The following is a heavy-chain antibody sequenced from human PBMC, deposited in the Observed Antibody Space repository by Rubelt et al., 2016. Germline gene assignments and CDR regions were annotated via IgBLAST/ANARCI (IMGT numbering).Heavy chain of an antibody. CDR2: IYYSGST. D-gene: IGHD2-2*01. V-gene: IGHV4-39*01. CDR1: GGSISSSSYY. CDR3: ARRSHNCSSTSCGLNWFDP. J-gene: IGHJ5*02. Sequence: QLQLQESAPGLVKPSETLSLTCTVSGGSISSSSYYWGWIRQPPGKGLEWIGSIYYSGSTYYNPSRKSRVTISVDTSKNQFSLNLTPVTAADTDVNYCARRSHNCSSTSCGLNWFDPWGQGTLVTVSS.